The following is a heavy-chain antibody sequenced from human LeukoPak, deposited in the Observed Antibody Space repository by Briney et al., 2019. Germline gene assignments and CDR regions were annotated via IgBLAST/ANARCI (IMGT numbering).Heavy chain of an antibody. CDR2: IYYSGST. D-gene: IGHD3-9*01. CDR3: ARDIPASYYDILTGYSYYYYGMDV. J-gene: IGHJ6*02. V-gene: IGHV4-59*12. Sequence: SETLSLTCTVSGGSISSYYWSWIRQPPGKGLEWIGYIYYSGSTYYNPSLKSRVTISVDTSKNQFSLKLSSATAADTAVYYCARDIPASYYDILTGYSYYYYGMDVWGQGTTVTVSS. CDR1: GGSISSYY.